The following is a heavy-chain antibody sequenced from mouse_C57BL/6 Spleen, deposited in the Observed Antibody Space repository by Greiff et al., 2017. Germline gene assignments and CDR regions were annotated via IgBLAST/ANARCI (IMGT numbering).Heavy chain of an antibody. CDR3: ARLRDGYYAPYFDY. J-gene: IGHJ2*01. D-gene: IGHD2-3*01. Sequence: EVKVVESGGGLVKPGGSLKLSCAASGFTFSDYGMHWVRQAPEKGLEWVAYISSGSSTIYYADTVKGRFTISRDNAKNTLFLQMTSLRSEDTAMYYCARLRDGYYAPYFDYWGQGTTLTVSS. CDR2: ISSGSSTI. CDR1: GFTFSDYG. V-gene: IGHV5-17*01.